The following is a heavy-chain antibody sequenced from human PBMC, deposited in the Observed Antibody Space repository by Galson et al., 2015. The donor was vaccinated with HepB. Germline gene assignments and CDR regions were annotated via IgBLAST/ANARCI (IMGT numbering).Heavy chain of an antibody. CDR2: ISGSGGST. CDR1: GFTFSSYA. Sequence: SLRLSCAASGFTFSSYAMSWVRQAPGKGLEWVSAISGSGGSTYYADSVKGRFTISRDNSKNTLCLQMNSLRAEDTAVYYCAKDSPHVLLSFGLAFDIWGQGTMVTVSS. CDR3: AKDSPHVLLSFGLAFDI. D-gene: IGHD3-10*01. J-gene: IGHJ3*02. V-gene: IGHV3-23*01.